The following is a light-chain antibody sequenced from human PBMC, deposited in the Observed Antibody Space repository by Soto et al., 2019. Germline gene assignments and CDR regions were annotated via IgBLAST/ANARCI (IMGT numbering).Light chain of an antibody. CDR1: QSVSSSY. J-gene: IGKJ1*01. Sequence: EIVLTKSPGTLSLSPGERATLSCRASQSVSSSYLAWYQQKPGQAPRLLIYGASSRATGIPDRFSGSGSGTDFTLTISRLEPEDFAVYYCQQYGSSRWTSCQGGKVDVK. V-gene: IGKV3-20*01. CDR2: GAS. CDR3: QQYGSSRWT.